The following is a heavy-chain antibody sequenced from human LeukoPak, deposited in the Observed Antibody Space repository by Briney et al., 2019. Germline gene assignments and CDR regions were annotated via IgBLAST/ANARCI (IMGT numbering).Heavy chain of an antibody. CDR3: AKDIAAAGDDAFDI. CDR1: GFTFDDYA. D-gene: IGHD6-13*01. CDR2: ISWNSGSI. V-gene: IGHV3-9*01. J-gene: IGHJ3*02. Sequence: PGGSLRLSCAASGFTFDDYAMRWVRQAPGKGLEWVSGISWNSGSIGYADSVKGRFTISRDNAKNSLYLQMNSLRAEDTALYYCAKDIAAAGDDAFDIWGQGTMVTVSS.